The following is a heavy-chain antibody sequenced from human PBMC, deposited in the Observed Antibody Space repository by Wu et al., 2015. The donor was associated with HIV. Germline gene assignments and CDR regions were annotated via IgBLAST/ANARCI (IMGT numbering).Heavy chain of an antibody. CDR3: ARGVATSGGRFFDY. V-gene: IGHV1-8*01. Sequence: QVQLVQSGTEVKKPGASVKVSCTASGYTFTSYDINWVRQAPGQGLQWMGWMNPNSGNTGFARMFQGRVSMTRNTSISTAYMEVSSLRSEDTAVYYCARGVATSGGRFFDYVGPGNAGHRLL. J-gene: IGHJ4*02. CDR1: GYTFTSYD. CDR2: MNPNSGNT. D-gene: IGHD2-15*01.